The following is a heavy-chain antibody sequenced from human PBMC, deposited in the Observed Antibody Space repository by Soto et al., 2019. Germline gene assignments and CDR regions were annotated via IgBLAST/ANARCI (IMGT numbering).Heavy chain of an antibody. V-gene: IGHV4-39*01. CDR3: ARHHPAIFGVIIRPNWFDP. Sequence: QLQLQESGPGLVKPSETLSLTCTVSGGSISSSNYYWGWIRQPPGKGLEWIGSIYYSGSTYYNPSLKSRVTISVDTSKNQFSLKLSSVTAADTAIYYCARHHPAIFGVIIRPNWFDPWGQGSLVTVSS. CDR2: IYYSGST. J-gene: IGHJ5*02. CDR1: GGSISSSNYY. D-gene: IGHD3-3*01.